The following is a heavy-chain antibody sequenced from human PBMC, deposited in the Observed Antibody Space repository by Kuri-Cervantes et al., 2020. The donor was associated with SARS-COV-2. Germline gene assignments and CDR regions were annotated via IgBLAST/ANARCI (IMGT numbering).Heavy chain of an antibody. CDR1: GFTSSDHY. V-gene: IGHV3-72*01. CDR3: AKDVAAGTRAPPEYFQH. J-gene: IGHJ1*01. Sequence: GESLKISCAASGFTSSDHYMDWVRQAPGKGLEWVGRTRNKANSYTTEYAASVKGRFTISRDDSKNSLYLQMNSLRAEDTAVYYCAKDVAAGTRAPPEYFQHWGQGTLVTVSS. CDR2: TRNKANSYTT. D-gene: IGHD6-13*01.